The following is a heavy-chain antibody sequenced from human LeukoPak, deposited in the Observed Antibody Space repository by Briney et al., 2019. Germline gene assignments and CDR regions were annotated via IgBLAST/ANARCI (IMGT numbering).Heavy chain of an antibody. D-gene: IGHD4-17*01. V-gene: IGHV1-46*01. CDR1: GYTFTSYY. CDR3: ARDYGDYNWFDP. Sequence: ASVKVSCKASGYTFTSYYIHWVRQAPGQGLEWMGITNLSGGSTSYAQKFQGRVTMTRDMSTSTVYMELSSLRSEDTAVYFCARDYGDYNWFDPWGQGTLVTVSS. J-gene: IGHJ5*02. CDR2: TNLSGGST.